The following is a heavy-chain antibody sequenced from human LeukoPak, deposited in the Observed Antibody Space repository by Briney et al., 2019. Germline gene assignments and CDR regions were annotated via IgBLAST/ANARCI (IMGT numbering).Heavy chain of an antibody. V-gene: IGHV6-1*01. CDR3: TRGREERGSSHSNTFDY. Sequence: SQTLSLTCAFSGDSVSSDSAAWNWIRQSPSRGLEWLGRTYYRSKWYNDYAVSVKSRITISPDTSKNQFSLHLNSVTPEDTAVYYCTRGREERGSSHSNTFDYWDQGTLVTVSS. CDR1: GDSVSSDSAA. J-gene: IGHJ4*02. D-gene: IGHD2-2*01. CDR2: TYYRSKWYN.